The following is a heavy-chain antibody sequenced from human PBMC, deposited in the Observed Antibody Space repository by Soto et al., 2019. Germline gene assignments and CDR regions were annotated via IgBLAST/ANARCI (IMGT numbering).Heavy chain of an antibody. Sequence: QLHLVQSGAGVKKPGASVTVSCSASGYPVTAYYMHWVRQAPGRGLEWMGGINPATGAAKYTQTFQGRVTMTRDTATSTGFRELSGLTSEDTAVFYCARGGGVGVAGSAAFDMWGQGTLVTVSS. J-gene: IGHJ3*02. CDR3: ARGGGVGVAGSAAFDM. D-gene: IGHD3-3*01. CDR1: GYPVTAYY. V-gene: IGHV1-2*02. CDR2: INPATGAA.